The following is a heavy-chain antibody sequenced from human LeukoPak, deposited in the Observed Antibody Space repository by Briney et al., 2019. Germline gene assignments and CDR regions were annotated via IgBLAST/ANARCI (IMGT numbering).Heavy chain of an antibody. D-gene: IGHD3-22*01. Sequence: GESLKISCKASGYSFTSYWIAWVRQMPGKGLEWMGIIYPGDSDTRYSPSFQGQVTISADKSISTAYLQWSSLKASDTAMYYCVRSSGYYYGAFDIWGQGTMVTVSS. CDR1: GYSFTSYW. J-gene: IGHJ3*02. CDR3: VRSSGYYYGAFDI. V-gene: IGHV5-51*01. CDR2: IYPGDSDT.